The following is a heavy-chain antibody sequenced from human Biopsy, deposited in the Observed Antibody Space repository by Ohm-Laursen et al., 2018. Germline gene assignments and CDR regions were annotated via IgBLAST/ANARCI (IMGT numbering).Heavy chain of an antibody. CDR3: ARGRHGYNFGESQH. Sequence: SLRLSCAASGFPFSNYWMTWVRQAPGKGLEWVANIKEDGSVIHYLDSVKGRFTISRDNANKLLFLQMSSLRAEDTALYYCARGRHGYNFGESQHWGQGILVSVSS. V-gene: IGHV3-7*01. CDR2: IKEDGSVI. J-gene: IGHJ4*02. CDR1: GFPFSNYW. D-gene: IGHD5-24*01.